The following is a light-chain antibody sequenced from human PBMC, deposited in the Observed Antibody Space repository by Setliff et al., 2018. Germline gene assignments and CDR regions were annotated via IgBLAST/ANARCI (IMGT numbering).Light chain of an antibody. V-gene: IGLV2-14*01. J-gene: IGLJ3*02. CDR3: SSFTISSTWV. Sequence: QSVLTQPASVSGSPGQSITISCTGTSSDVGDSNYVSWHQQHPGKAPKILIYEVTNRPSGVSYRFSGSKSGNTASLTISGLQAEDEADYYCSSFTISSTWVFGGGTKV. CDR1: SSDVGDSNY. CDR2: EVT.